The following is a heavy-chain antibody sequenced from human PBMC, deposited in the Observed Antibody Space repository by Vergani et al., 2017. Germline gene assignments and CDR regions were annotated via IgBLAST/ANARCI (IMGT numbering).Heavy chain of an antibody. CDR1: GFTFNQYG. Sequence: QVQLVESGGGVVQPGRSLRLSCAASGFTFNQYGMHWVRQAPGKGLEWVAVTWYDGNNKQYADSVKGRFTISRDNSKSTMYLQMNSLRDEDTGVYYCASQVKISYYYYLDIWGKETTVTVSS. D-gene: IGHD2-21*01. J-gene: IGHJ6*03. CDR2: TWYDGNNK. V-gene: IGHV3-33*01. CDR3: ASQVKISYYYYLDI.